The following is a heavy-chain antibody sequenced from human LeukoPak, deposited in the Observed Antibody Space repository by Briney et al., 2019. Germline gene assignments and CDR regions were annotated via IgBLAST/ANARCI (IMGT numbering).Heavy chain of an antibody. CDR2: MNPNSGNT. CDR1: GYTFTSYD. Sequence: ASVKVSCKASGYTFTSYDINWVRQATGQGLEWMGWMNPNSGNTGYAQKFQGRVTMTRNTSISTAYMELSSLRSEDTAVYYCARGPYYYDSSGYCGMDYWGQGTLVTVSS. J-gene: IGHJ4*02. CDR3: ARGPYYYDSSGYCGMDY. D-gene: IGHD3-22*01. V-gene: IGHV1-8*01.